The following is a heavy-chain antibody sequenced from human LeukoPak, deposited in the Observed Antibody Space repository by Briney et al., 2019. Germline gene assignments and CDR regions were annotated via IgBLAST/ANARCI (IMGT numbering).Heavy chain of an antibody. CDR1: GYTFTSYD. V-gene: IGHV1-8*03. Sequence: ASVKVSCKASGYTFTSYDINWVRQATGQGLEWMGWMNPNSGNTGYAQKFQGRVTITRNTSISTAYMELSSLRSEDTAVYYCARGGYDFWSGYYSQLYNWFDPWGQGTLVTVSS. D-gene: IGHD3-3*01. CDR2: MNPNSGNT. CDR3: ARGGYDFWSGYYSQLYNWFDP. J-gene: IGHJ5*02.